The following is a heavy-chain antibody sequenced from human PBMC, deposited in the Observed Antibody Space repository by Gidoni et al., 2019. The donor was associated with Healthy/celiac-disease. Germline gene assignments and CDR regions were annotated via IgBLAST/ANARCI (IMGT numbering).Heavy chain of an antibody. CDR3: ARGLYYYGSGSYYNAFDY. CDR1: GFTFSSYS. CDR2: ISSSSSYI. D-gene: IGHD3-10*01. V-gene: IGHV3-21*01. J-gene: IGHJ4*02. Sequence: EVQLVESGGGLVKPGGSLRLSCAASGFTFSSYSMNWVRQAPGKGLEWVSSISSSSSYIYYADSVKGRFTISRDNAKNSLYLQMNSLRAEDTAVYYCARGLYYYGSGSYYNAFDYWGQGTLVTVSS.